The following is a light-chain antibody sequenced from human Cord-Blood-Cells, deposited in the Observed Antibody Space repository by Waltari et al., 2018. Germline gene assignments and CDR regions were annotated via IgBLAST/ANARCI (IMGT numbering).Light chain of an antibody. V-gene: IGKV3-20*01. Sequence: EIVLTQSPGTLSLSPGERATLSCRASQSVSSSYLAWYQQKPGQAPRLLIYGASSRATGIPYRFSGSGSGTDFTLTISRLEPDDCAVYYCQQYGSSYTFGQGTKLEIK. CDR2: GAS. CDR1: QSVSSSY. J-gene: IGKJ2*01. CDR3: QQYGSSYT.